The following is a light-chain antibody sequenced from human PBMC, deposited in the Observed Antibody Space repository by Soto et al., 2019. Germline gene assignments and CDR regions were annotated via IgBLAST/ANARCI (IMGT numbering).Light chain of an antibody. V-gene: IGKV1-27*01. CDR1: QDISNY. CDR2: AAS. J-gene: IGKJ3*01. Sequence: DIQMTQSPSSLSATVGDRVTITCRASQDISNYLAWHQQKPGKGPKLLIYAASTLQPGVPSRFSGSGSGTDFTLTISSLQPEDVATYYCQKYNGAPPEPFGPGTKVAIK. CDR3: QKYNGAPPEP.